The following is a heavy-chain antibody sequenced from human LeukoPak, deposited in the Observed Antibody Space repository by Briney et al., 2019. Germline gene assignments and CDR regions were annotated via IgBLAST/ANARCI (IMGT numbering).Heavy chain of an antibody. CDR3: ARAGSFWHYVY. V-gene: IGHV3-7*01. Sequence: GSLRLSCAASGFTFSGFWMSWVRQTPGKGLEWVANIKQDGSEKYYVDSVKGRFTISRDNAKNSLSLQMNGLRVEDTAVYYCARAGSFWHYVYWGQGTLVTVSS. D-gene: IGHD1-7*01. CDR2: IKQDGSEK. J-gene: IGHJ4*02. CDR1: GFTFSGFW.